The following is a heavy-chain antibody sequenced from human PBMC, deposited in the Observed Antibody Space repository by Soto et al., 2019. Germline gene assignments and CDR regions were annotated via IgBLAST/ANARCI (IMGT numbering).Heavy chain of an antibody. CDR1: GFTVSSNY. V-gene: IGHV3-66*01. J-gene: IGHJ3*02. CDR2: IYSGGST. CDR3: ARVGYSYGRGHAFDI. Sequence: GGSLRLSCAASGFTVSSNYMSWVRQAPGKGLEWVSVIYSGGSTYYADSVKGRFTISRDNSKNTLYLQMNSLRAEDTAVYYCARVGYSYGRGHAFDIWGQGTMVTVSS. D-gene: IGHD5-18*01.